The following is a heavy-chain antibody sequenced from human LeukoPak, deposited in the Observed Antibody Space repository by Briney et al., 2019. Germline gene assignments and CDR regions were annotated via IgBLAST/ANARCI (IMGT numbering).Heavy chain of an antibody. V-gene: IGHV4-59*12. CDR1: GGSISSYY. D-gene: IGHD3-22*01. J-gene: IGHJ4*02. Sequence: PSETLSLTSTVAGGSISSYYWSWIRQPPGKGLEWIGYIYYSGSTNYNPSLKSRVTISVDTSKNQFSLKLSSVNAADTAVYYCARGFTRIVDYWGQGTLVTVSS. CDR3: ARGFTRIVDY. CDR2: IYYSGST.